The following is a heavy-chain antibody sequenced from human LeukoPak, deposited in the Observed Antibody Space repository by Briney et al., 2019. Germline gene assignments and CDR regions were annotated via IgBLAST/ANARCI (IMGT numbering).Heavy chain of an antibody. D-gene: IGHD6-13*01. V-gene: IGHV4-34*01. CDR1: GGSFSGYY. J-gene: IGHJ5*02. Sequence: PSETLSLTCAVYGGSFSGYYWSWIRQPPGKGLEWIGEINHSGSTNYNPPLKSRVTISVDTSKNQFSLKLSSVTAADTAVYYCARRRSSSWYGYNWFDPWGQGTLVTVSS. CDR3: ARRRSSSWYGYNWFDP. CDR2: INHSGST.